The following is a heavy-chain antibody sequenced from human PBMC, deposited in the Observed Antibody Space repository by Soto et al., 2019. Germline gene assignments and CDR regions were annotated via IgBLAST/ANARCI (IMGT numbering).Heavy chain of an antibody. D-gene: IGHD2-15*01. CDR3: ATMGTPATGLYFFDY. J-gene: IGHJ4*02. CDR2: ISYSGST. V-gene: IGHV4-30-4*01. Sequence: QVQLQESGPGLVKPSQTLSLTSTVSGGSISSGNYYWSWIRQPPGKGLEWIGFISYSGSTYYSTSLKSRVTISVDTSKSQFSLNLGFVTAADTSVYYCATMGTPATGLYFFDYWGQGSLVTVSS. CDR1: GGSISSGNYY.